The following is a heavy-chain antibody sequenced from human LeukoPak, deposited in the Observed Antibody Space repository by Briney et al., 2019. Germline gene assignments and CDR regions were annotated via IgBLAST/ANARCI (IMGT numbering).Heavy chain of an antibody. D-gene: IGHD3-10*01. CDR3: MTRDTSGY. CDR1: GLTLSTYA. J-gene: IGHJ4*02. V-gene: IGHV3-64D*09. CDR2: IATDGGGT. Sequence: VGSLRLSCSGSGLTLSTYAMHWVRQAPGKGLEYVSAIATDGGGTYYADSVKGRFTISRDKSKNTLYLQMRSLRAEDTAVYYCMTRDTSGYWGQGTLVTVSS.